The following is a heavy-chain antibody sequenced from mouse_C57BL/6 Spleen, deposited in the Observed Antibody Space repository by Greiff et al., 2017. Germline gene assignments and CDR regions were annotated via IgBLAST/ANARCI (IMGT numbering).Heavy chain of an antibody. J-gene: IGHJ2*01. Sequence: QVQLQQPGAELVKPGASVKLSCKASGYTFTSYWMHWVKQRPGQGLEWIGMIHPNSGSTNYNEKFKSKATLAVDKSSSTAYMQLSSLTSEDSAVYYCANYSGSSYFDYWGQGTTLTVSS. V-gene: IGHV1-64*01. CDR1: GYTFTSYW. CDR3: ANYSGSSYFDY. D-gene: IGHD1-1*01. CDR2: IHPNSGST.